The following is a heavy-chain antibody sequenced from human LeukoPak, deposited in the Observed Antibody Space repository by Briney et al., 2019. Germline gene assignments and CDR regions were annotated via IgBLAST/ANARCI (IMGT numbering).Heavy chain of an antibody. CDR3: ARGSESTVTTNWFDP. CDR1: GGSFSGYY. D-gene: IGHD4-17*01. V-gene: IGHV4-34*01. Sequence: SETLSLTCAVYGGSFSGYYWSWIRQPPGKGLEWIGEINHSGSTNYNPSLKSRVTTSVDTSKNQFSLKLSSVTAADTAVYYCARGSESTVTTNWFDPWGQGTLVTVSS. CDR2: INHSGST. J-gene: IGHJ5*02.